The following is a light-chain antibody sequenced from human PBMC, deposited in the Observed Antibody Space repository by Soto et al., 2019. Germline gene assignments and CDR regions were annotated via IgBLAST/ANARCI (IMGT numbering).Light chain of an antibody. CDR3: QQYNNWPPRAWT. V-gene: IGKV3-15*01. Sequence: EIVMTQSPATLSVSPGERATLSCRASQSVSSNLAWYQQKPGQAPRLLIYGASTRATGNPARFSGSGSGTDVTLTISSLQSEDFAVYYCQQYNNWPPRAWTFGQGTKVEIK. CDR2: GAS. J-gene: IGKJ1*01. CDR1: QSVSSN.